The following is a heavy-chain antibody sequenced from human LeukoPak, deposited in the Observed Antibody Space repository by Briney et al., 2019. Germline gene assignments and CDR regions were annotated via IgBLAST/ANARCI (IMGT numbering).Heavy chain of an antibody. CDR1: GSSISSYY. V-gene: IGHV4-4*07. Sequence: SETLSLTCTVSGSSISSYYWSWIRQPAGKGLEWIGRIYTSGSTNYNPSLKSRVTISVDTSKNQFSLKLSSVTAADTAVYYCARESTSYYDFWSGYYSDFDYWGQGTLVTVSS. CDR3: ARESTSYYDFWSGYYSDFDY. J-gene: IGHJ4*02. D-gene: IGHD3-3*01. CDR2: IYTSGST.